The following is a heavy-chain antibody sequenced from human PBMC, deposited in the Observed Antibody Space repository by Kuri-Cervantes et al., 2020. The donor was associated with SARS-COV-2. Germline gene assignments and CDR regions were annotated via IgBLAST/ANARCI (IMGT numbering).Heavy chain of an antibody. V-gene: IGHV3-21*01. CDR1: GFTFSSYS. Sequence: GGSLRLSCAASGFTFSSYSMNWVRQAPGKGLEWVSSISSSSSYIYYADSVKGRFTISRDNAKNSVYLQMNSLRAEDTAIYYGARDDPYYGGNSWFDPWGQGTLVTVSS. CDR3: ARDDPYYGGNSWFDP. J-gene: IGHJ5*02. CDR2: ISSSSSYI. D-gene: IGHD4-23*01.